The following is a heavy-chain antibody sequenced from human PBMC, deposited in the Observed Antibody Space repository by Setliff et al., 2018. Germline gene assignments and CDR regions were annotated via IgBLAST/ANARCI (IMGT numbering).Heavy chain of an antibody. V-gene: IGHV3-21*01. CDR1: GFTFSGYG. D-gene: IGHD1-26*01. CDR2: ISSSSAYI. Sequence: PGGSLRLSCAASGFTFSGYGIHWVRQAPGKGLEWVSSISSSSAYIYYADSVKGRFTISRDNAKNSVYLQMNSLRAEDTAVYYCASANTTGYYYFDYWGQGTLVTVSS. CDR3: ASANTTGYYYFDY. J-gene: IGHJ4*02.